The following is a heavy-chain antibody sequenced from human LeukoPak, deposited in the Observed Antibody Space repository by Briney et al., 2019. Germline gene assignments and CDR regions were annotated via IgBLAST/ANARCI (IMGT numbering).Heavy chain of an antibody. V-gene: IGHV4-39*07. CDR2: IYYSGST. CDR3: ARGPTVKYFDY. J-gene: IGHJ4*02. Sequence: SETLSLTCTVSRGSISSTTYYWGWIRQPPGKGLEWIGTIYYSGSTYYNPSLKGRVTISVDTSQNQFSLKLSSVTAADTAVYYCARGPTVKYFDYWGQGTLVTVSS. CDR1: RGSISSTTYY. D-gene: IGHD4-17*01.